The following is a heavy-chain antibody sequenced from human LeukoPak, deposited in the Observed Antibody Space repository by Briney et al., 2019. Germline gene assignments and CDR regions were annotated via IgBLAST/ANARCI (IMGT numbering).Heavy chain of an antibody. D-gene: IGHD3-22*01. Sequence: PSETLSLTCTVSGGSVSSGSYYWSWIRQPPGKGLEWIGYIYYSGSTNYNPSLKSRVTISVDTSKNQFSLKLSSVTAADTAVYYCARDYYDSSGCYLDYWGQGTLVTVSS. V-gene: IGHV4-61*01. CDR3: ARDYYDSSGCYLDY. CDR2: IYYSGST. J-gene: IGHJ4*02. CDR1: GGSVSSGSYY.